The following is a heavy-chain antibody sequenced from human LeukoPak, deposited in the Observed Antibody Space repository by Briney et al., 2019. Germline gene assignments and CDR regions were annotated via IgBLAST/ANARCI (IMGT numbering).Heavy chain of an antibody. CDR2: TYYSGGT. D-gene: IGHD3-9*01. CDR1: GGSMNSYY. V-gene: IGHV4-59*08. Sequence: SETLSLTCTVSGGSMNSYYWSWIRQPPGKGLEWIGNTYYSGGTKYNPSLKSRVTISVDTSKNQFSLKLSSVIAADTAVYYCARFVRYFDWLLSEVGVGYFDYWGQGTLVTVSS. J-gene: IGHJ4*02. CDR3: ARFVRYFDWLLSEVGVGYFDY.